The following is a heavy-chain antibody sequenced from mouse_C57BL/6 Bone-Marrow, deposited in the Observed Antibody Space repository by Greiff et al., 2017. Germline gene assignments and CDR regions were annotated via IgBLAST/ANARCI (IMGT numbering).Heavy chain of an antibody. D-gene: IGHD1-1*01. CDR1: GFSFTSYG. CDR3: AKKERDYFYAMDY. V-gene: IGHV2-5*01. Sequence: QVQLKQSGPGLVQPSQSLSIPCTVSGFSFTSYGVHWVRQSPGKGLEWLGVIWRGGSTAYNAAFMSRLSITKDNYKSQVFFKMNSLQADDTAIYYCAKKERDYFYAMDYWGKGTSGTVSS. CDR2: IWRGGST. J-gene: IGHJ4*01.